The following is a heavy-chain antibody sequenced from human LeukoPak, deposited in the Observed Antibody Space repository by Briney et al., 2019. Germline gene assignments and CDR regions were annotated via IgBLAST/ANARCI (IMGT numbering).Heavy chain of an antibody. D-gene: IGHD3-3*01. V-gene: IGHV1-24*01. CDR1: GYTLTELS. CDR3: ATAVQSLEWLLVPRYYYGMDV. CDR2: FDPEDGET. J-gene: IGHJ6*02. Sequence: ASVKVSCKVSGYTLTELSMHWVRQAPGKGLEWMGGFDPEDGETIYAQKFQGRVTMTEDTSTDTAYMELRSLRSEDTAVYYCATAVQSLEWLLVPRYYYGMDVWGQGTTVTVSS.